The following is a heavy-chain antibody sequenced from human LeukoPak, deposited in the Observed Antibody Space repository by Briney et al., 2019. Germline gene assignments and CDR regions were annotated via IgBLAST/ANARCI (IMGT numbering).Heavy chain of an antibody. Sequence: PGGSLRLSCAASGFTFSSYWMSWVRQAPGKGLEWVANIKQDGSEKYYVDSVKGRFTISRDNAKNSLYLQMNSLRAEDTAVYYCVRAARLGFEDYWGQGTLVTVSS. CDR1: GFTFSSYW. D-gene: IGHD6-6*01. J-gene: IGHJ4*02. V-gene: IGHV3-7*01. CDR2: IKQDGSEK. CDR3: VRAARLGFEDY.